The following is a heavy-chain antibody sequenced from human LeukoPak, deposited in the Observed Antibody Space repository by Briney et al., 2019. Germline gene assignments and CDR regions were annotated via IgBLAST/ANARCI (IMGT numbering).Heavy chain of an antibody. CDR2: ISGSGGST. J-gene: IGHJ4*02. CDR3: ANHGWLVPGFDY. Sequence: PGGSLRLSCAASGFTFSSYAMSWVRQAPGKGLEWVSAISGSGGSTYYADSVKGRFTISRDNSKNTLYLQMNSLRAEDTAVYYCANHGWLVPGFDYWGQGTLVTVSS. V-gene: IGHV3-23*01. D-gene: IGHD6-19*01. CDR1: GFTFSSYA.